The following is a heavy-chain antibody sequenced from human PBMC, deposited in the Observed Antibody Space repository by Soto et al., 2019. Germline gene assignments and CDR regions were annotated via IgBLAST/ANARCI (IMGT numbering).Heavy chain of an antibody. J-gene: IGHJ4*02. CDR3: ARVSIAAAGTGDAFDY. D-gene: IGHD6-13*01. Sequence: QVQLQESGPGLVKPSETLSLTCTVSGGSISSYYWSWIRQPPGKGLEWIGYIYYSGSTNYNPSLKSRVTISVDTSKNQFSLKLSSVTAADTAVYYCARVSIAAAGTGDAFDYWGQGTLVTVSS. CDR2: IYYSGST. V-gene: IGHV4-59*01. CDR1: GGSISSYY.